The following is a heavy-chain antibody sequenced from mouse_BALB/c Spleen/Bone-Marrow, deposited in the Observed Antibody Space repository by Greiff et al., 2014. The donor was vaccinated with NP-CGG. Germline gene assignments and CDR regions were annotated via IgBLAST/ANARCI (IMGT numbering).Heavy chain of an antibody. V-gene: IGHV5-17*02. J-gene: IGHJ2*01. CDR2: ISSGSSTV. CDR3: ARSGSSSGYFDY. Sequence: DVMLVESGGGLVQPGGSRKLSCAASGFTFSSFGMHWVRQAPEKGLGWVAYISSGSSTVYYADKVMGRFTISRDNPKNTLFLQMTSLRSEDTAMYYCARSGSSSGYFDYWGQGTTLTVSS. D-gene: IGHD1-1*01. CDR1: GFTFSSFG.